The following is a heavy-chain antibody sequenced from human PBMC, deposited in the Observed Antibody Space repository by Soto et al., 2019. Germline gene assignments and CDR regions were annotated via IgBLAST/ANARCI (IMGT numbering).Heavy chain of an antibody. D-gene: IGHD6-19*01. Sequence: QVQLVESGGGLVQPGGSLRLSCAASGFTFRLYAMHWVRQSPGKGLEGVAVMSYDGRQKFSTESVRGRFTVSRDNAKNTLFLQMDSLRPEDAVVYYCASIAHFRPVIQAPPVAGRRDATFDIWGQGTLVAVSS. V-gene: IGHV3-30*04. J-gene: IGHJ3*02. CDR2: MSYDGRQK. CDR1: GFTFRLYA. CDR3: ASIAHFRPVIQAPPVAGRRDATFDI.